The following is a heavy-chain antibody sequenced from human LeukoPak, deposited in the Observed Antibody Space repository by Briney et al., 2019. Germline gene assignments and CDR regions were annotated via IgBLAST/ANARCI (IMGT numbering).Heavy chain of an antibody. CDR2: INHSGST. D-gene: IGHD2-15*01. V-gene: IGHV4-34*01. CDR3: ARGGRVGGHDAFDL. J-gene: IGHJ3*01. Sequence: PSETLSLTCAVYGGSFSGYYWSWIRQPPGKGLEWIGEINHSGSTNYNPSLKSRVTISVDTSKNQFSLKLSSVTAADTAVYYCARGGRVGGHDAFDLWGQGTMVAVSS. CDR1: GGSFSGYY.